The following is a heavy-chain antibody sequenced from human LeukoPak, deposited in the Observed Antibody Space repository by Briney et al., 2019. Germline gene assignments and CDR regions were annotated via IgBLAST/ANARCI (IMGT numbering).Heavy chain of an antibody. J-gene: IGHJ6*02. D-gene: IGHD3-3*01. V-gene: IGHV1-18*01. CDR2: ISAYNGNT. CDR3: ARDQHPYTIFGVVIPVGMDV. CDR1: AYTFTNYG. Sequence: GASVKVSCKASAYTFTNYGISWVRQAPGQGLEWMGWISAYNGNTNYAQKFQGRVTMTTDTSTSTAYLELRSLRSDDTAVYYCARDQHPYTIFGVVIPVGMDVWGQGTTVTVSS.